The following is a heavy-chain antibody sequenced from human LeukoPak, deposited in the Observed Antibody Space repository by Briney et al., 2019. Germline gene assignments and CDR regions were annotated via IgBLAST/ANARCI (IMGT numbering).Heavy chain of an antibody. CDR3: ARNPPDRYSSSWNFMDV. CDR2: ISSSGNTI. Sequence: GGSLRLSCVASGFTFGDCYMNWIRQAPGKGLEWVSYISSSGNTINYADSVKGRFTISRDNAKNSLYLQMNSLGAEDTAVYYCARNPPDRYSSSWNFMDVWGKGTTVTVSS. CDR1: GFTFGDCY. V-gene: IGHV3-11*01. J-gene: IGHJ6*03. D-gene: IGHD6-13*01.